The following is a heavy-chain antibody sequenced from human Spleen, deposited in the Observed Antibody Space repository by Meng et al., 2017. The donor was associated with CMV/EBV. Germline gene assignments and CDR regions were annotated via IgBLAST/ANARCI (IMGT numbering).Heavy chain of an antibody. D-gene: IGHD6-6*01. J-gene: IGHJ4*02. V-gene: IGHV3-23*03. CDR2: IYRAGGST. CDR1: GFTFSSYA. CDR3: VKGSGSSSFGHSY. Sequence: GESLKISCAASGFTFSSYAMSWVRQVPGTGLEWVSVIYRAGGSTYYTDSVKGRFTISRDNSKNTLYLQMNSLRVEDTAVYYCVKGSGSSSFGHSYWGRGTLVTVSS.